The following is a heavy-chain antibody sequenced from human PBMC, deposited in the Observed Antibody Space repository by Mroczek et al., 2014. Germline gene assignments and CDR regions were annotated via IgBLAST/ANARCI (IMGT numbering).Heavy chain of an antibody. V-gene: IGHV4-34*01. CDR3: ARVLLLWFGDYYILPVFDY. Sequence: QVQLQQWGAGLLKPSETLSLTCAVYGGSFSGYYWSWIRQPPGKGLEWIGEINHSGSTNYNPSLKSRVTISVDTSKNQFSLKLSSVTAADTAVYYCARVLLLWFGDYYILPVFDYWGQGTLVTVSS. J-gene: IGHJ4*02. CDR1: GGSFSGYY. D-gene: IGHD3-10*01. CDR2: INHSGST.